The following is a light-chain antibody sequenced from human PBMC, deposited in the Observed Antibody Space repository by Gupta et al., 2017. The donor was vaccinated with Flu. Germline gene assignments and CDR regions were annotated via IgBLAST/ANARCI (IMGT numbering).Light chain of an antibody. V-gene: IGKV3-20*01. CDR2: SAS. J-gene: IGKJ1*01. CDR3: QQYGSSPST. Sequence: GTLSLSPGERATLSCRASQSVSSSYLAWYQQKPGQAPRLLIYSASSRATGIPDRFSGSGSGTDFTLTISRLEPEDFAVYYCQQYGSSPSTFGQGTKVEIK. CDR1: QSVSSSY.